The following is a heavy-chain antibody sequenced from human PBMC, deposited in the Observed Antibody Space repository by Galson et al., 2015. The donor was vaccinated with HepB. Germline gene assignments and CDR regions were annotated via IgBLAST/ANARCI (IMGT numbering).Heavy chain of an antibody. J-gene: IGHJ4*02. V-gene: IGHV3-21*06. Sequence: SLRLSCAASGFILSDYNMTWVRQAPGKGLEWVSSVNPSSRYMYYADSVKGRLTISRDNAKNTPYLQMDTLRAEDTAVYYCARWNITSSCDCWGQGTLVTVSS. D-gene: IGHD6-6*01. CDR1: GFILSDYN. CDR3: ARWNITSSCDC. CDR2: VNPSSRYM.